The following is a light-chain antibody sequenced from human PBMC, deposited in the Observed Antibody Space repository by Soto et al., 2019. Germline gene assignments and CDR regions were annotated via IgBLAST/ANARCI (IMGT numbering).Light chain of an antibody. CDR1: KGVGSNY. V-gene: IGKV3-20*01. CDR3: QQYGSSPPST. Sequence: EIVLTQSPGILYLSPGDRATLSCRPGKGVGSNYLAWYQQKPGQPPRLLIYGASNRATGIPDRFSGSGSGTGFTLTISRLEPEDFAVYFCQQYGSSPPSTFGQGTKVDIK. J-gene: IGKJ2*01. CDR2: GAS.